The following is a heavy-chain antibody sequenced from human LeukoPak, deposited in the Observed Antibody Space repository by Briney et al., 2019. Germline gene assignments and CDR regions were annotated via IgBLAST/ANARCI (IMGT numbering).Heavy chain of an antibody. D-gene: IGHD6-6*01. Sequence: GGSLRLSCAASGFTFSSYAMSWVRQAPGKGLEWVSAISGSGGSTYYADSVKGRFTISRDNSKNTLYLQMNSLRAEDTAVYYCAKGVEYSSSRGRFDYWGQGTLVTVSS. CDR3: AKGVEYSSSRGRFDY. CDR2: ISGSGGST. CDR1: GFTFSSYA. V-gene: IGHV3-23*01. J-gene: IGHJ4*02.